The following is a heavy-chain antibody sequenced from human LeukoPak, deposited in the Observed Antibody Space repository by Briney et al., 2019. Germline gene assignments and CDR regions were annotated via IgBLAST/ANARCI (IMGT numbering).Heavy chain of an antibody. J-gene: IGHJ4*02. V-gene: IGHV4-39*07. CDR2: IYYSGST. CDR1: GGSISNSSYY. CDR3: ARENAGTIYFDY. D-gene: IGHD5-24*01. Sequence: SETLSLTCTVSGGSISNSSYYWGWIRQPPGKGLEWIGSIYYSGSTYYNPSLKSRVTISVDTSKNQFSLKLSSVTAADTAVYYCARENAGTIYFDYWGQGTLVPVSS.